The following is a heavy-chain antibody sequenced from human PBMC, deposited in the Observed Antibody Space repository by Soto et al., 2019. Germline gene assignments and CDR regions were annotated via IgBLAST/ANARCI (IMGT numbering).Heavy chain of an antibody. CDR1: GYTFTSYW. CDR2: IYPADSNT. Sequence: GESLKISCQGSGYTFTSYWIGWVRQMPGKGLEWVAIIYPADSNTRYSPSFRGQAAISADKSISIAYLQWSSLKASDTAIYYCARPFGMDVWGQGTTVTVSS. J-gene: IGHJ6*02. V-gene: IGHV5-51*01. CDR3: ARPFGMDV.